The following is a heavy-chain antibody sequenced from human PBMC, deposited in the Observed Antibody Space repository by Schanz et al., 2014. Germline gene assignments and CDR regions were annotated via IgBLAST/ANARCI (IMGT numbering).Heavy chain of an antibody. CDR2: IYYTGTT. CDR3: ARRDNYLSAFDI. Sequence: QLQLQESGPGLVKPSETLSLTCTVSGASISGSSDYWGWIRQSPGKGLEWIGNIYYTGTTYYNPPLKGRVPLSVDTSKNRVSLKLPSVTAADTAVFYCARRDNYLSAFDIWGQGTMVTVSS. V-gene: IGHV4-39*01. J-gene: IGHJ3*02. CDR1: GASISGSSDY. D-gene: IGHD4-4*01.